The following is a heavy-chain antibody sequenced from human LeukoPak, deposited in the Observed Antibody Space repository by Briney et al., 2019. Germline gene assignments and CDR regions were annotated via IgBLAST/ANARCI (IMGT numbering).Heavy chain of an antibody. CDR1: LFTFRSYW. J-gene: IGHJ4*02. CDR2: IKGDGSEK. CDR3: ARDGNILTGYYADY. Sequence: GGSLRLSCAASLFTFRSYWMSWVRQAPGKGREWVANIKGDGSEKYYVDSVKGRFTISRDNAKNSLYLQMNSLRAEDTAVYYCARDGNILTGYYADYWGQGTLVTVSS. V-gene: IGHV3-7*01. D-gene: IGHD3-9*01.